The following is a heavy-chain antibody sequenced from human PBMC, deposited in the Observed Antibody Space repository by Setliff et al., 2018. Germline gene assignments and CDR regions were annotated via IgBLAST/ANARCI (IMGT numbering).Heavy chain of an antibody. CDR2: IFSNDEK. CDR3: ARAYYDSSGYYPLVY. J-gene: IGHJ4*02. Sequence: SGPTLVNPTETLTLTCTVSGFSLSNARMGVSWICQPPGKALEWLAHIFSNDEKSYSTSLKSRLTISKDTSKSQVVLTMTNMDPVDTATYYCARAYYDSSGYYPLVYWGQGTLVTVSS. D-gene: IGHD3-22*01. CDR1: GFSLSNARMG. V-gene: IGHV2-26*01.